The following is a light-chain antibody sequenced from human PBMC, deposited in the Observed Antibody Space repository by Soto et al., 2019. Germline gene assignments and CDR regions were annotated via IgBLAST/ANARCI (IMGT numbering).Light chain of an antibody. CDR2: IAS. Sequence: DIQMTQSPSSLSASVGDRVTITCRASQDIRNELGWFQQKPGKAPKRLIYIASSLQSGVPSRFSGSGSGTEFTLTVSSLQPEDYATYYCLQHNDYPPTFGQGTKVEI. CDR3: LQHNDYPPT. V-gene: IGKV1-17*01. CDR1: QDIRNE. J-gene: IGKJ1*01.